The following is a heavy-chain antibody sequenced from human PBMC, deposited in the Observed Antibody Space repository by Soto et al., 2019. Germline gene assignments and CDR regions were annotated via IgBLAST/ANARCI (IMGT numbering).Heavy chain of an antibody. Sequence: GGSLRLSCAASGFTFSTYWMSWVRQAPGKGLEWVANIKHDASEKYYVDSVKGRFTISRDNAKNSLYLQMNSLRPEDTAVYHCARTSPFWSGHYSFDYWGQGTLVTVSS. J-gene: IGHJ4*02. CDR1: GFTFSTYW. CDR2: IKHDASEK. CDR3: ARTSPFWSGHYSFDY. V-gene: IGHV3-7*01. D-gene: IGHD3-3*01.